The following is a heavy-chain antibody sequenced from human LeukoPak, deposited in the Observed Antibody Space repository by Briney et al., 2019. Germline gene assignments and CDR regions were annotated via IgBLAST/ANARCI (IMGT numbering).Heavy chain of an antibody. V-gene: IGHV3-66*02. J-gene: IGHJ6*03. Sequence: PGGSLRLSCAASGFTVSSNYMSWVRQAPGKGLEWVSVIYSGGSTYYADSVKGRFTISRDNSKNTLYLQMNSLRAEDTAVYYCAREGGVGPTAPPDYYSYQMDVWGKGTTVTVSS. D-gene: IGHD1-26*01. CDR2: IYSGGST. CDR1: GFTVSSNY. CDR3: AREGGVGPTAPPDYYSYQMDV.